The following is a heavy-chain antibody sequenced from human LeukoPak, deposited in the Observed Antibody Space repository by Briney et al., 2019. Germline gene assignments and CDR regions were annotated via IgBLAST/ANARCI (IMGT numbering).Heavy chain of an antibody. CDR1: GGSISSGSYY. D-gene: IGHD3-10*01. J-gene: IGHJ6*03. CDR3: ARVELVGYYYMDV. Sequence: SETLSLTCTVSGGSISSGSYYWSWIRQPAGKGLEWIGRIYTSGSTNYNPSLKSRVTISVDTSKNQFSLKLSSATAADTAVYYCARVELVGYYYMDVWGKGTTVTISS. CDR2: IYTSGST. V-gene: IGHV4-61*02.